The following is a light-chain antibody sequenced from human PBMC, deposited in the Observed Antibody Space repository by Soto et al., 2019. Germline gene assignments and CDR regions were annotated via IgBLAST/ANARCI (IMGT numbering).Light chain of an antibody. CDR2: RAS. Sequence: EIVLTQSPATLSLSPGERATLSCRASQSVSNFLAWYQQKPGQAPRLLIYRASSRATGISGSFSGSGSGTEFTLTITSLQSEDFAVYYCQQYNEWLITFGQGTRLEIK. CDR3: QQYNEWLIT. J-gene: IGKJ5*01. V-gene: IGKV3-15*01. CDR1: QSVSNF.